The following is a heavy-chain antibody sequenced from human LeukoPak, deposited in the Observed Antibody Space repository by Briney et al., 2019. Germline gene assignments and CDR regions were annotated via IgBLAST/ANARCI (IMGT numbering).Heavy chain of an antibody. V-gene: IGHV1-2*02. D-gene: IGHD3-16*02. CDR2: IDPNSGGT. J-gene: IGHJ6*02. CDR3: ARDSVTDYYYYGMDV. CDR1: GYTFTGYY. Sequence: GASVKVSCKASGYTFTGYYMHWVRQAPGQGLEWMGWIDPNSGGTNYAQKFQGRVTMTRDTSIGTAYMELSRLRSDDTAVYYCARDSVTDYYYYGMDVWGQGTTVTVSS.